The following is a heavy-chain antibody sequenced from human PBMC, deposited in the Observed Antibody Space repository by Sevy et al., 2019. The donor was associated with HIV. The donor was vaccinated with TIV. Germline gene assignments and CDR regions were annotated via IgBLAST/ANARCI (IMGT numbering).Heavy chain of an antibody. CDR2: IKSKTDGETT. Sequence: GGSLRLSCAASGFSFSNAWMSWVRQAPGKGLEWVGRIKSKTDGETTDYAATVKGRFTISGDDSKNTLYLQMNSLKTDETVLYYCATDRRGYCSSSSCSGTFDYWGQGTLVTVSS. CDR3: ATDRRGYCSSSSCSGTFDY. J-gene: IGHJ4*02. CDR1: GFSFSNAW. D-gene: IGHD2-2*01. V-gene: IGHV3-15*01.